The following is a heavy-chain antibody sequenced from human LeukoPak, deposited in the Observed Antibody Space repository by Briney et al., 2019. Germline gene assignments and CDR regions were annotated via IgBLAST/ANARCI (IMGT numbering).Heavy chain of an antibody. CDR1: GFTFSSYE. D-gene: IGHD6-19*01. J-gene: IGHJ5*02. CDR3: ARYSSGWTASYNWFDP. CDR2: ISSSGSTI. Sequence: GGSLRLSCAASGFTFSSYEMNWVRQASGKGLEWVSYISSSGSTIYYADSVKGRFTISRDNAKNSLYLQMNSLRAEDTAVYYCARYSSGWTASYNWFDPWGRGTLVTVSS. V-gene: IGHV3-48*03.